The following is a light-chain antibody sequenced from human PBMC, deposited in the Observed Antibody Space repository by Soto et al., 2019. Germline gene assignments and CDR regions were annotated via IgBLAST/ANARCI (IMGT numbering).Light chain of an antibody. CDR1: QSVSSY. J-gene: IGKJ5*01. CDR3: QQRSNWPT. Sequence: EIELTQSPATLSLSPGERATLSCRASQSVSSYLAWYQQKPGQAPRLLIYDASNRATGIPARFSGSGSGTDFTLTISILEPEDLAVYYCQQRSNWPTFGEGTQLDIK. CDR2: DAS. V-gene: IGKV3-11*01.